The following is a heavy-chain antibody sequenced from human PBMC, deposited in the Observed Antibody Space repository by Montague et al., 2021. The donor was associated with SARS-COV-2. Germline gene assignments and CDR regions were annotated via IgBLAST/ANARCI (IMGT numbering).Heavy chain of an antibody. CDR2: IFYTGMT. CDR1: SDSLTTTSYY. Sequence: TLSLTCTVSSDSLTTTSYYWSRIRLHPGKGLQWIGNIFYTGMTFFNPSLKSRLTMSVDTSQNQFSLRLTSVTAADTAVYYCAWLSQFAWFDPWGQGTLVTVSS. V-gene: IGHV4-31*03. D-gene: IGHD5-12*01. CDR3: AWLSQFAWFDP. J-gene: IGHJ5*02.